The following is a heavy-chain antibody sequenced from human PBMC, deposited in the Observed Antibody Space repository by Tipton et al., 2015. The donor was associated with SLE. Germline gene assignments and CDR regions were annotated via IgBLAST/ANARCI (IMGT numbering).Heavy chain of an antibody. CDR2: IYYTGST. D-gene: IGHD1-7*01. J-gene: IGHJ4*02. CDR1: GASIGSGGYY. V-gene: IGHV4-31*03. Sequence: TLSLTCTVSGASIGSGGYYWSWIRQHPGKGLEWIGYIYYTGSTYYNSSLKSRVTISVDTSKNQFSLKLSSVTAADTAVYYCARGDNWDYMEDWGQGTLVTVSS. CDR3: ARGDNWDYMED.